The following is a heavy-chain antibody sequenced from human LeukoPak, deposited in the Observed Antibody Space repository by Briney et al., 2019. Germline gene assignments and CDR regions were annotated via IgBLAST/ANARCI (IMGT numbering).Heavy chain of an antibody. V-gene: IGHV1-69*16. CDR3: ARNSIAAAVTAHYYYSYYMDV. D-gene: IGHD6-13*01. Sequence: SVTVSSTASARTFITLTLGWVRQAPGQGRDWRGGTISIVDTAKYAQKIKSRVASTTNESTSTAYMGLSSLRSEYTAVYYCARNSIAAAVTAHYYYSYYMDVWGKGTPVTVSS. CDR2: TISIVDTA. CDR1: ARTFITLT. J-gene: IGHJ6*03.